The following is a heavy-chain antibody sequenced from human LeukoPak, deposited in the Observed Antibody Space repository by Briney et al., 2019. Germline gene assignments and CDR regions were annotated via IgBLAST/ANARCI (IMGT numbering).Heavy chain of an antibody. D-gene: IGHD5-12*01. V-gene: IGHV1-18*01. CDR2: INAYNGNT. Sequence: ASAKVSCKASGYTFTSYGISWVRQAPGQGLEWMGWINAYNGNTNYAQKLQGRVTMTTDTSTTTSYMELRSLISDDTAVYYCARDRGYDYGKSYYYYGMDVWGQGTTVTVSS. CDR1: GYTFTSYG. J-gene: IGHJ6*02. CDR3: ARDRGYDYGKSYYYYGMDV.